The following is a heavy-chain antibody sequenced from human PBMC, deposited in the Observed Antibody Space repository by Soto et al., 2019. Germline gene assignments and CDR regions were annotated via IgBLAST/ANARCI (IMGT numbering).Heavy chain of an antibody. D-gene: IGHD4-4*01. Sequence: PGGSLRLSCAASGFTFSSYAMSWVRQAPGKGLEWVSAISNSGGNTFHADSVKGRVTISVDTSKNQFSLKLSSVTAADTAVYYCARDQAYDYTSPGDYYYYGMDVWGQGTTVTVSS. CDR2: ISNSGGNT. CDR1: GFTFSSYA. V-gene: IGHV3-23*01. J-gene: IGHJ6*02. CDR3: ARDQAYDYTSPGDYYYYGMDV.